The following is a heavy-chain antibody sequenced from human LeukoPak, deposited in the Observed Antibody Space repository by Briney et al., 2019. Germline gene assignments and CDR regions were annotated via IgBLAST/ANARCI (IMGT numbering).Heavy chain of an antibody. CDR2: INPNSGGT. CDR3: ARVRSLFYFDY. V-gene: IGHV1-2*04. J-gene: IGHJ4*02. D-gene: IGHD2-21*01. Sequence: GASVKVSCKASGYTFTGYYMHWVRQAPGQGLEWMGWINPNSGGTNYAQKFQGWVTMTRDTSINTAYMELNWLRSDDTAVYFCARVRSLFYFDYWGQGTLATVSS. CDR1: GYTFTGYY.